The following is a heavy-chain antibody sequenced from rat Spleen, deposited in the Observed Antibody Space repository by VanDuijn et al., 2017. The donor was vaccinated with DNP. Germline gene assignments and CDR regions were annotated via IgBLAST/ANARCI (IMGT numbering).Heavy chain of an antibody. CDR2: ISPSGGST. D-gene: IGHD3-6*01. V-gene: IGHV5S23*01. J-gene: IGHJ4*01. CDR3: ATHDNWA. CDR1: GFTFSDYA. Sequence: EVQLVESGGGLVQPGNSLKLSCAASGFTFSDYAMAWVRQSPKKGLEWVASISPSGGSTYYRDSVKGRFTISRDNAKSTLYLQMDSLRSEDTATYYCATHDNWAWGQGTSVTVSS.